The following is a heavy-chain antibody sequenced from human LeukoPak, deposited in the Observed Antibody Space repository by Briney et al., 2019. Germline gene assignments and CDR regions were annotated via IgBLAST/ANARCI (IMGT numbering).Heavy chain of an antibody. Sequence: PGGSLRLSCAASGFAFNFYAMTWVRQAPGKGRQWVSNINANGVNKYYADSVRGGFTISRDNSKDRLYVELNRLRAEDTAIYFCAKPISGGLAVSADWFDPWGQGTLVIVSS. CDR1: GFAFNFYA. J-gene: IGHJ5*02. V-gene: IGHV3-23*01. D-gene: IGHD6-19*01. CDR2: INANGVNK. CDR3: AKPISGGLAVSADWFDP.